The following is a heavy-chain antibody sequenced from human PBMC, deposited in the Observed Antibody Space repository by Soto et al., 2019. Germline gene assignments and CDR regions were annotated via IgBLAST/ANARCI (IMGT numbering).Heavy chain of an antibody. Sequence: ASVKVSCKASGYTFTSYGISWVRQAPGQGLEWMGWISAYNGNTNYAQKLQGRVTMTTDTSTSTAYIELRSLRSADTAVYYCARPITIGAFDIWGQVTMVTVSS. D-gene: IGHD3-3*01. J-gene: IGHJ3*02. CDR1: GYTFTSYG. CDR2: ISAYNGNT. V-gene: IGHV1-18*01. CDR3: ARPITIGAFDI.